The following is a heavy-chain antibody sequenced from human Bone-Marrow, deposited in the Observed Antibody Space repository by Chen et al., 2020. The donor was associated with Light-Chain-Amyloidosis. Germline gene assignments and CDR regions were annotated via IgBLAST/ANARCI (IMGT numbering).Heavy chain of an antibody. D-gene: IGHD3-16*02. V-gene: IGHV4-38-2*02. CDR3: ARDPYDYVWGSYRPNNNWFDP. Sequence: QVQLQESGPGLVKPSETLSFTCTVSGYSISSGYYWGWIRQPPGKGLEWIGSIYHSGSTYYNPSLKSRVTISVDTSKNQFSLKLSSVTAADTAVYYCARDPYDYVWGSYRPNNNWFDPWGQGTLVTVSS. CDR2: IYHSGST. J-gene: IGHJ5*02. CDR1: GYSISSGYY.